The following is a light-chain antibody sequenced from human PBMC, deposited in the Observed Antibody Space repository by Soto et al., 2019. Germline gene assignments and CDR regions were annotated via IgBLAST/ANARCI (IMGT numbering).Light chain of an antibody. CDR3: QQYNNRPRT. Sequence: EIVMTQSPATLSVSPGERATLSCRASQSVSRNLAWYQQKPGQAPRLLIYGVSTRATGIPARISGSGSGTEFTLTISSLQSEDFAVYYCQQYNNRPRTFGQGTKVEIK. J-gene: IGKJ1*01. CDR1: QSVSRN. CDR2: GVS. V-gene: IGKV3-15*01.